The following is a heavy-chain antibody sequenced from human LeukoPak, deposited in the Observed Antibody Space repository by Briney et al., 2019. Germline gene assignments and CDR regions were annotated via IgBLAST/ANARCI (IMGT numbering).Heavy chain of an antibody. CDR2: IGSSSSTI. CDR1: GFTFSSYS. Sequence: PGGSLRLSCAASGFTFSSYSMNWVRQAPGKGLEWVSYIGSSSSTIFYADSVKGRFTISRDNAKNSLYLQMYSLRDEDTAVYYCARAWYSWGYYFDYWGQGTLVTVSS. J-gene: IGHJ4*02. V-gene: IGHV3-48*02. D-gene: IGHD1-26*01. CDR3: ARAWYSWGYYFDY.